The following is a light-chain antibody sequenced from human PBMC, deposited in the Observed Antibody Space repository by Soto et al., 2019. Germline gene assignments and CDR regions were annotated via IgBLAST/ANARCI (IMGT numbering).Light chain of an antibody. CDR1: QSVSRW. Sequence: DIPIAQAPFTLSASVGDRVTITFPAGQSVSRWLAWYQQKPGKAPKLLIYQASALESGVPSRFSGSGSGTEFTLTISSLQPEDFATYYCQQLNSYLPLTFGGGTKVDIK. V-gene: IGKV1-5*03. J-gene: IGKJ4*01. CDR2: QAS. CDR3: QQLNSYLPLT.